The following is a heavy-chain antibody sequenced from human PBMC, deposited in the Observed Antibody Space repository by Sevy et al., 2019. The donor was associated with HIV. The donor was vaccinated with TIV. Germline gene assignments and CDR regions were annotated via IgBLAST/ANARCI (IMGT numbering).Heavy chain of an antibody. CDR3: ARAGAYAATYPYDYGMDV. V-gene: IGHV3-7*03. D-gene: IGHD5-12*01. J-gene: IGHJ6*02. Sequence: GGSLRLSCVASEFSFKSYRMSWVRQAPGKGLEWVSNINQEGKEKHYVGSVKGRFTISRDNGKNSMYLQMNSLRVEDKAVYYWARAGAYAATYPYDYGMDVWGQGTTVTVSS. CDR1: EFSFKSYR. CDR2: INQEGKEK.